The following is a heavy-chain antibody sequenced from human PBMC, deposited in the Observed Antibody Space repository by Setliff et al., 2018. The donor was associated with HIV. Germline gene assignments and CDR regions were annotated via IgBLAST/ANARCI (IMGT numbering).Heavy chain of an antibody. D-gene: IGHD4-17*01. CDR1: GGSLSGYC. CDR3: ATFFPTTPLGTFDI. CDR2: INHRGST. V-gene: IGHV4-34*01. Sequence: PSETLSLTCAVYGGSLSGYCWSWIRQSPGKGLEWIGEINHRGSTTYNPSLKSRVTISLDTSTDPSRSQLHLKLRSVTAADTAVYYSATFFPTTPLGTFDIWGQGTLVTVSS. J-gene: IGHJ3*02.